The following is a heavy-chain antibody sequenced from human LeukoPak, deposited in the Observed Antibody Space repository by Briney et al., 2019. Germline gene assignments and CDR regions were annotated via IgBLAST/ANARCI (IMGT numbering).Heavy chain of an antibody. Sequence: SETLSLTCTVSGGSISSYYWSWIRQPPGKGLEWIGYIYYSGSTNYNPSLKSRVTMSVDTSKNQFSLKLSSVTAADTAVYYCARDKDTIFDYWGQGTLVTVSS. CDR2: IYYSGST. J-gene: IGHJ4*02. V-gene: IGHV4-59*12. D-gene: IGHD3-3*01. CDR1: GGSISSYY. CDR3: ARDKDTIFDY.